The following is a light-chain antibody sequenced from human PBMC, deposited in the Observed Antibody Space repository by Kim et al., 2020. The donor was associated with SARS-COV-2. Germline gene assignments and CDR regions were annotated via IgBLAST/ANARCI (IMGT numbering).Light chain of an antibody. CDR2: WAS. J-gene: IGKJ3*01. CDR1: QSVLYSSNNKNY. CDR3: QQYYSTPPIT. V-gene: IGKV4-1*01. Sequence: TINCKSSQSVLYSSNNKNYLAWYQQKPGQPPKLLIYWASTRESGVPDRFSGSGSGTDFTLTISSLQAEDVAVYYCQQYYSTPPITFGPGTKVDIK.